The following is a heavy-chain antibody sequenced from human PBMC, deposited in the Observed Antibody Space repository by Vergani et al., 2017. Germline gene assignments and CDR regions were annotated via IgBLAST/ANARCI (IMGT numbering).Heavy chain of an antibody. J-gene: IGHJ3*02. Sequence: QVQLQESGPGLVKPSETLSLTCTVSGGSISSYYWSWIRQPPGKGLEWIGYISYSGSTNYNPSLKSRVTISVDTSKNQFSLKLSSVTAADTAVYYCARDILYCSGGSCYSGAFDIWGQGTMVTVSS. V-gene: IGHV4-59*01. CDR1: GGSISSYY. CDR2: ISYSGST. D-gene: IGHD2-15*01. CDR3: ARDILYCSGGSCYSGAFDI.